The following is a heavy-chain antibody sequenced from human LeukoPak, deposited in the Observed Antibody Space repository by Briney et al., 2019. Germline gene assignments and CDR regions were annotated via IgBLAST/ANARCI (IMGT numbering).Heavy chain of an antibody. CDR2: IDYSGST. CDR1: GDSISNFY. D-gene: IGHD2-2*01. CDR3: ARGLSSTRRESDY. V-gene: IGHV4-59*01. Sequence: SETLSLTCSVSGDSISNFYWSWVRQPPGKGLEWIGYIDYSGSTSYNPSLTSRVTISIDTSKNQFSLRLSSVAAADTAVYFCARGLSSTRRESDYWGQGALVTVSS. J-gene: IGHJ4*02.